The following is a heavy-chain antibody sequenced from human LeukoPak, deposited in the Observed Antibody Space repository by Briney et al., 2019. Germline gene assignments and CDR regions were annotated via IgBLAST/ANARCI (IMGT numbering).Heavy chain of an antibody. Sequence: GGSLRLSCAASGFTFGIYWMSWVRQAPGKGLEWVANIKQDGSEKFYVDSVKGRFTLSRDDAKNSLFLQMNSLRAEDTAVYYCARDYYGSGWYGDYWGQGTLVTVSS. CDR1: GFTFGIYW. CDR3: ARDYYGSGWYGDY. D-gene: IGHD6-19*01. V-gene: IGHV3-7*04. CDR2: IKQDGSEK. J-gene: IGHJ4*02.